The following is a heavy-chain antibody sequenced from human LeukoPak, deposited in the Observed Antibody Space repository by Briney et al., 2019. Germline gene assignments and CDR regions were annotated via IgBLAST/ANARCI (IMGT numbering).Heavy chain of an antibody. J-gene: IGHJ5*02. CDR1: GYTFTSYY. CDR3: ARDTGYGSGSPNWFDP. V-gene: IGHV1-46*01. CDR2: INPSGGST. Sequence: ASVKVSCKASGYTFTSYYMHWVRQAPGQGLEWMGIINPSGGSTSYAQKFQGRVTMTRDTSTSTVYMELSSLRSEDTAVYYCARDTGYGSGSPNWFDPWGQGTLVTVSS. D-gene: IGHD3-10*01.